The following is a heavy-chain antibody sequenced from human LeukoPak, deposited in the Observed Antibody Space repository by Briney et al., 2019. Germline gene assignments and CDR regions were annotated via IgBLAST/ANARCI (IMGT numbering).Heavy chain of an antibody. J-gene: IGHJ4*02. CDR3: AREQSGSFDY. CDR1: GGTFISYA. CDR2: IIPIFGTA. D-gene: IGHD4-11*01. Sequence: SVTVSCTASGGTFISYAISWVRQAPGQGLEWMGGIIPIFGTANYAQKFQGRVTITADESTSTAYMELSSLRSEDTAVYYCAREQSGSFDYWGQGTLVTVSS. V-gene: IGHV1-69*13.